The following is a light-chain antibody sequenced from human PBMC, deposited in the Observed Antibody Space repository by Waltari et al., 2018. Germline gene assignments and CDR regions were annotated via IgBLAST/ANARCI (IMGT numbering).Light chain of an antibody. Sequence: DIVMTQSPEFLAVSLGERATINCKSSQSVLYNSNDKNYLAWYQQKPGQPPKLLIYWASTRQCGVPDRFSGSGSGTDFTLTINSLQAEDVAVYYCQQYYSRRTFGRGTRVEIK. CDR2: WAS. V-gene: IGKV4-1*01. J-gene: IGKJ1*01. CDR1: QSVLYNSNDKNY. CDR3: QQYYSRRT.